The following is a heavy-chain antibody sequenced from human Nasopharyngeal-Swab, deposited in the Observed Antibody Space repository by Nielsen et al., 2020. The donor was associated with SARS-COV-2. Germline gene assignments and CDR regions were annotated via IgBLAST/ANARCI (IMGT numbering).Heavy chain of an antibody. V-gene: IGHV4-39*07. CDR3: ARALLDYGDSGAEER. D-gene: IGHD4-17*01. CDR1: GYSSRSSNYY. CDR2: IYYSGTT. Sequence: SETLSLTCTVSGYSSRSSNYYRGRIRQPPGKGPEWIGNIYYSGTTSNNPARKRRVTISVDTSKNKFSLNLNSVTAADTAVYYCARALLDYGDSGAEERWGQGALVTVSS. J-gene: IGHJ4*02.